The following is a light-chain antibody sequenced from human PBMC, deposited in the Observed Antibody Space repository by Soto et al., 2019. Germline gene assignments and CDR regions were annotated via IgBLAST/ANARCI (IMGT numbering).Light chain of an antibody. CDR2: EVS. CDR3: SSYAGSSTVV. Sequence: QSALTQPPSASGSPGQSVTIPCTGTSSDVGGYNSVSWYQQHPGKVPKLMIYEVSKRPSGVPDRFSGSKSGNTASLTVSGLQAEDEADYYCSSYAGSSTVVFGGGTKLTVL. CDR1: SSDVGGYNS. J-gene: IGLJ2*01. V-gene: IGLV2-8*01.